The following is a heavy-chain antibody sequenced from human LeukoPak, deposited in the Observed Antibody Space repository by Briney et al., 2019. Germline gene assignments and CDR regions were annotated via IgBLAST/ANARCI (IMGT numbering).Heavy chain of an antibody. CDR1: GFTFSSYS. J-gene: IGHJ3*02. CDR2: ISSSSSYI. CDR3: AKVSKGGSSGTLDAFDI. V-gene: IGHV3-21*04. D-gene: IGHD1-26*01. Sequence: PGGSLRLSCAASGFTFSSYSMNWVRQAPGKGLEWVSSISSSSSYIYYADSVKGRFTISRDNSKNTLYLQMNSLRAEDTAVYYCAKVSKGGSSGTLDAFDIWGQGTMVTVSS.